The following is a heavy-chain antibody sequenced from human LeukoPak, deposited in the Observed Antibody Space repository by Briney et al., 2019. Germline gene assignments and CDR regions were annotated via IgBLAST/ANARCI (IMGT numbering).Heavy chain of an antibody. D-gene: IGHD3-16*02. CDR2: INHSGST. CDR1: GGSFSGYY. Sequence: SSETLSLTCAVYGGSFSGYYWSWIRQPPGKGLEWIGEINHSGSTNYNPSLKSRVTISVDTSKNQFSLKLSSVTAADTAVYCCARARLFGGVIAWRGAWFDPWGQGTLVTVSS. V-gene: IGHV4-34*01. CDR3: ARARLFGGVIAWRGAWFDP. J-gene: IGHJ5*02.